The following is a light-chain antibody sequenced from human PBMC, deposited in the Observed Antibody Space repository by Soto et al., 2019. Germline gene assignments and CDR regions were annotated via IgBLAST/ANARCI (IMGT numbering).Light chain of an antibody. CDR3: QQYNNRWT. V-gene: IGKV3-15*01. Sequence: EIVMTQSPATLSVSPGERATLSCRARQSVGSNFAWYQQKPGQAPRLLIYGASTRAAGIPARFSGSGSGTEFTLTISSLQSEDFAVYFCQQYNNRWTFGPGTKVEIK. CDR2: GAS. CDR1: QSVGSN. J-gene: IGKJ1*01.